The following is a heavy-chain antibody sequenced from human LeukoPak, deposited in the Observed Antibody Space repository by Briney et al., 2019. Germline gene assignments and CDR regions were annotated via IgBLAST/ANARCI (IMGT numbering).Heavy chain of an antibody. Sequence: ASVKVSCKASGYTFTSYGISWVRQAPGQGLEWMGWISAYNGNTNYAQTLQGRVTVTTDTSTSTAYMELRSLRSDDTAVYYCARGYCSSTSCYIDPWGQGTLVTVSS. J-gene: IGHJ5*02. CDR3: ARGYCSSTSCYIDP. D-gene: IGHD2-2*02. CDR2: ISAYNGNT. V-gene: IGHV1-18*01. CDR1: GYTFTSYG.